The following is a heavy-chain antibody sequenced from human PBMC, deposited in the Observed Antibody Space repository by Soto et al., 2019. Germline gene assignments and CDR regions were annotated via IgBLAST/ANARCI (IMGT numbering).Heavy chain of an antibody. CDR3: ARRGYSNYGDFYWFDS. CDR1: GYSFTSYW. J-gene: IGHJ5*01. CDR2: IYPGDSDT. D-gene: IGHD4-4*01. Sequence: GESLKISCKGSGYSFTSYWIGWVRQMPGKGLEWMGIIYPGDSDTRYSPSFQGQVTISADKSISTAYLQWSSLKASDTAMYYCARRGYSNYGDFYWFDSWGKGTLVTVSS. V-gene: IGHV5-51*01.